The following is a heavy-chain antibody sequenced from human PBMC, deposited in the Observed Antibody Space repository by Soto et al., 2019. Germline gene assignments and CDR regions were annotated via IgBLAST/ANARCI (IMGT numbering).Heavy chain of an antibody. D-gene: IGHD6-19*01. CDR3: ARMYSSGSVWFHP. CDR1: GYSITAGGYY. Sequence: PSETLSLTCFVSGYSITAGGYYWSWIRHHPGKGLEWIGSFYSSGSIIYKPSLRSRVSISGDTSSNQFSMSLTSVTAADTARYYCARMYSSGSVWFHPWGQGTMVTVSS. V-gene: IGHV4-31*03. J-gene: IGHJ5*02. CDR2: FYSSGSI.